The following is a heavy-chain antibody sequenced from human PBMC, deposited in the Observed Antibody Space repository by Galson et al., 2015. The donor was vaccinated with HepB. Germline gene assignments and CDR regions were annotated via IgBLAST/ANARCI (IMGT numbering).Heavy chain of an antibody. CDR1: GGTFSSYA. D-gene: IGHD2-2*01. Sequence: SVKVSCKASGGTFSSYAISWVRQAPGQGLEWMGGIIPIFGTANYAQKFQGRVTITADESTSTAYMELSSLRSEDTAVYYCALFCSSTSCYLDPGTWGQGTLVTVSS. J-gene: IGHJ5*02. V-gene: IGHV1-69*13. CDR3: ALFCSSTSCYLDPGT. CDR2: IIPIFGTA.